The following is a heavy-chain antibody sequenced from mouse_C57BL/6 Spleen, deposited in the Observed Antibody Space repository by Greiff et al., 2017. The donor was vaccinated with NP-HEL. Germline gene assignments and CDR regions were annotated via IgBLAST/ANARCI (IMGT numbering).Heavy chain of an antibody. V-gene: IGHV1-69*01. CDR2: IDPSDSYT. CDR1: GYTFTSYW. D-gene: IGHD2-1*01. J-gene: IGHJ4*01. CDR3: ARNYGNYLYAMDY. Sequence: QVQLQQPGAELVMPGASVKLSCKASGYTFTSYWMHWVKQRPGQGLEWIGEIDPSDSYTNYNQKFKGKSTLTVDKSSSTAYMQLSSLTSEDSAVYYCARNYGNYLYAMDYWGQGTSVTVSS.